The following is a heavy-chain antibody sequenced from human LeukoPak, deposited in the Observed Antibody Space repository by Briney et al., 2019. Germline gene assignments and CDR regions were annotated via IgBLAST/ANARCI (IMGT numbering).Heavy chain of an antibody. V-gene: IGHV4-34*01. D-gene: IGHD2-2*01. CDR1: GGPFSGYY. CDR3: ARDRMEYQPPYYYYYMDV. CDR2: INHSGST. Sequence: SETLSLTCAVYGGPFSGYYWSWIRQPPGKGLEWIGEINHSGSTNYNPSLKSRVTISVDTSKNQFSLKLSSVTAADTAVYYCARDRMEYQPPYYYYYMDVWGKGTTVTVSS. J-gene: IGHJ6*03.